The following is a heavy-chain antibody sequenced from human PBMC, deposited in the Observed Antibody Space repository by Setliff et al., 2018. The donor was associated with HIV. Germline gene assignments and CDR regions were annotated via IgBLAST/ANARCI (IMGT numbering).Heavy chain of an antibody. V-gene: IGHV4-61*09. CDR1: GGSISSGSDY. CDR3: ARDVMEWFGNYFDN. J-gene: IGHJ4*02. Sequence: PSETLSLTCTVSGGSISSGSDYWSWIRQPAGKGLEWIGQIHISGTTNYNPSLKSRVTISIDTSKHQFSLKLTSVTAADTAAYYCARDVMEWFGNYFDNWGQGALVTVSS. CDR2: IHISGTT. D-gene: IGHD3-3*01.